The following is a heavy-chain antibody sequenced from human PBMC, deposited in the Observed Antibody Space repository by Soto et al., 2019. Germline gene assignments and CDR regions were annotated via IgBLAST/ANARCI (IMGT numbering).Heavy chain of an antibody. CDR1: AYTFTNFG. D-gene: IGHD3-16*01. V-gene: IGHV1-18*01. CDR2: ISAYNGNT. J-gene: IGHJ4*02. CDR3: ASGGTPIDY. Sequence: QVQLVQSGAEVKKPGASVEVSCKASAYTFTNFGITWVRQAPGQGLEWMGWISAYNGNTNYAQKFQGRVTMTTATSTSTDLMVGRSLRFDAAAVDCCASGGTPIDYWGQGTLVTVSS.